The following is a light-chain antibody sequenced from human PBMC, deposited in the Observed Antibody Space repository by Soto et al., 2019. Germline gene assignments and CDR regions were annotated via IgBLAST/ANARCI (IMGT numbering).Light chain of an antibody. Sequence: IVMTQSPAPLSVSPGQRATLSCRASQSVSSNLAWYQQKPGQAPRLLFYDASNRATGIPARFSGSGSGTEFTPTINSLQSEDFAVYYCQQYDNWPPWTFGQGTKVDIK. CDR1: QSVSSN. CDR3: QQYDNWPPWT. J-gene: IGKJ1*01. V-gene: IGKV3-15*01. CDR2: DAS.